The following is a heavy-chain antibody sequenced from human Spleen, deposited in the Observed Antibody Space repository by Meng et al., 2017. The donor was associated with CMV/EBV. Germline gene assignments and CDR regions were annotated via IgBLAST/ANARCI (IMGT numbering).Heavy chain of an antibody. CDR1: GYIFKDYY. D-gene: IGHD2-2*02. J-gene: IGHJ6*02. CDR2: INPNSGGA. V-gene: IGHV1-2*02. Sequence: ASVKVSCKASGYIFKDYYIHWVRQAPGQGLEWMGWINPNSGGAINAQKFLGRVTMTRDTSISTAYMELSRLRSDDTAVNYCARSAAIPSYYYYYGMDVWGQGTTVTVSS. CDR3: ARSAAIPSYYYYYGMDV.